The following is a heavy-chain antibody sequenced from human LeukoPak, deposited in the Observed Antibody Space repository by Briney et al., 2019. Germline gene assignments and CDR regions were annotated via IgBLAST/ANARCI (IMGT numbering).Heavy chain of an antibody. CDR2: ISGSGGST. V-gene: IGHV3-23*01. J-gene: IGHJ3*02. CDR1: GFTFSSYA. D-gene: IGHD6-19*01. CDR3: AKTLVSSGSYFDI. Sequence: AGGSLRLSCAASGFTFSSYAMSWVRQAPGKGLEWVSAISGSGGSTYYADSVKGRFTISRDNSKNTLYLQMNSLRAEDTAVYYCAKTLVSSGSYFDIWGQGTMVTVSS.